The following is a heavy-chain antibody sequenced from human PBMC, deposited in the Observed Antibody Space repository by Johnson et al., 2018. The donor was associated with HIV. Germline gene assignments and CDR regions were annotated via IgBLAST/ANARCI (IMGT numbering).Heavy chain of an antibody. CDR1: GSTFRNAW. V-gene: IGHV3-30-3*01. CDR2: MSYDGSNK. CDR3: AREGGDGYSPSAFDI. D-gene: IGHD5-24*01. Sequence: QVQLVESGGGLVKPGGSLRLSCAASGSTFRNAWMSWVRQAPGKGLEWVAVMSYDGSNKYYADSVKGRFTISRDNSKNTLYLQMNSLRAEDTAVYYCAREGGDGYSPSAFDIWGQGTMVTVSS. J-gene: IGHJ3*02.